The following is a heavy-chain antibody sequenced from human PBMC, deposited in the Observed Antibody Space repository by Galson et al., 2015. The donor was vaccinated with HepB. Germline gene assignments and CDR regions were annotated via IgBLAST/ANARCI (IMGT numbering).Heavy chain of an antibody. CDR2: ISAYNGNT. V-gene: IGHV1-18*04. CDR3: ASPGGGSSWYGDAFDI. Sequence: SVKVSCKASGYTFTSYGISWVRQAPGQGLEWMGWISAYNGNTNYAQKLQGRVTMTTDTSTSTAYMELRSLRSDDTAVYYCASPGGGSSWYGDAFDIWGQGTMVTVSS. J-gene: IGHJ3*02. D-gene: IGHD6-13*01. CDR1: GYTFTSYG.